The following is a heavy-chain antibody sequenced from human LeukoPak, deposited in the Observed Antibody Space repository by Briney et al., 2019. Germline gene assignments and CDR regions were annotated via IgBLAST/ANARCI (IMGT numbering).Heavy chain of an antibody. CDR1: GYTFTSYG. D-gene: IGHD2-2*01. CDR3: ARVGVLGYCSSTSCLPGGY. Sequence: ASVKVSCKASGYTFTSYGISWVRQAPGQRLEWMGWINAGNGNTKYSQKFQGRVTITRDTSAGTAYMELSSLRSEDTAVYYCARVGVLGYCSSTSCLPGGYWGQGTLVTVSS. V-gene: IGHV1-3*01. J-gene: IGHJ4*02. CDR2: INAGNGNT.